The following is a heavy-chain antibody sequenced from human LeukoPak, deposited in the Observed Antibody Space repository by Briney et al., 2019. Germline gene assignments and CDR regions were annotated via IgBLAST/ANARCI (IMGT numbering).Heavy chain of an antibody. Sequence: GGSLRLSCAASGFTFSSYSMNWVRQAPGKGLEWVSSISSSSSYIYYADSVKGRFTISRDNAKNSLYLQMNSLRAEDTAVYYCASSVAGPWFDFWGQGTLVTVSS. J-gene: IGHJ4*02. V-gene: IGHV3-21*01. CDR3: ASSVAGPWFDF. CDR2: ISSSSSYI. D-gene: IGHD6-19*01. CDR1: GFTFSSYS.